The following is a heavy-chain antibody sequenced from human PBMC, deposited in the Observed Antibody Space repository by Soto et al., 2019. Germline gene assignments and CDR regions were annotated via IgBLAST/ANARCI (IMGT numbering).Heavy chain of an antibody. V-gene: IGHV4-59*08. Sequence: QVQLQESRPGLVKPSETLSLTCTVSGGPISSYYWSWIRQPPGKGLEWIGDIYYSGSTNYNPSLKSRVTISVDTSKNQFSLKLSSVTAADTAVYCCARGAPAVAGTWGQGTLVTVSS. CDR2: IYYSGST. CDR1: GGPISSYY. D-gene: IGHD6-19*01. J-gene: IGHJ4*02. CDR3: ARGAPAVAGT.